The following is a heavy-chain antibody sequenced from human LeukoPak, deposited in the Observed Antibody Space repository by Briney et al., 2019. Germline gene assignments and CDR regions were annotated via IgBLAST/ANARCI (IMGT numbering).Heavy chain of an antibody. CDR1: GFTFSSYA. CDR2: ISYDGSNR. Sequence: GGSLRLSCTASGFTFSSYAMHWVRQAPGKGLEWVAVISYDGSNRYYADSVKGRFTISRDNSKNTLYLQMNSLRAEDTAVYYCAKDRLGYCTNGVCYPKYYSDYWGQGTLVTVSS. J-gene: IGHJ4*02. CDR3: AKDRLGYCTNGVCYPKYYSDY. V-gene: IGHV3-30*04. D-gene: IGHD2-8*01.